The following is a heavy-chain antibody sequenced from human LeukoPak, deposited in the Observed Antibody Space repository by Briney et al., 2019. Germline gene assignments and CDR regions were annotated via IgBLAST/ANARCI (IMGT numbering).Heavy chain of an antibody. CDR3: ATGFSYYKGSGFYCAFEY. V-gene: IGHV3-33*03. CDR2: IWYDGSNK. Sequence: GRSLRLSCAASGFTFSSYGMHWVRQAPGKGLEWVALIWYDGSNKYYTDSVKGRFTISRDNSKNTLYLQMNSLRAEDTAEYYCATGFSYYKGSGFYCAFEYWGQGNLVTVSS. D-gene: IGHD3-22*01. J-gene: IGHJ4*02. CDR1: GFTFSSYG.